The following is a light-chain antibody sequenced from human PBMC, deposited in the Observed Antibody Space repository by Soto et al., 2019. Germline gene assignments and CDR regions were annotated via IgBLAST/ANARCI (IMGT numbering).Light chain of an antibody. CDR1: SSDVGGHNY. CDR3: CSYAGGYSDV. J-gene: IGLJ1*01. V-gene: IGLV2-11*01. Sequence: QSALTQPRSVSGSPGQSVTISCTGTSSDVGGHNYVSWYQQHPGKAPKLMISEVSRRPSGVPDRFSGSKSGNTASLTISGLQAEDEADYYCCSYAGGYSDVFGTGTKLTVL. CDR2: EVS.